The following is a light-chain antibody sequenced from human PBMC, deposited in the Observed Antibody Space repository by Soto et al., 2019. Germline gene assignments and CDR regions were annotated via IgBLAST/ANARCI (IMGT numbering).Light chain of an antibody. J-gene: IGLJ2*01. Sequence: QSALPQPASVSGSPGPSITISCTGTSSDVGGYNYVSWYQQHPGKAPKLMIYDVSNRPSGVSNRFSGSKSGNTASLTISGLQAEDEADYYGSSYTSSSTLVFGGGTKLTVL. V-gene: IGLV2-14*01. CDR1: SSDVGGYNY. CDR3: SSYTSSSTLV. CDR2: DVS.